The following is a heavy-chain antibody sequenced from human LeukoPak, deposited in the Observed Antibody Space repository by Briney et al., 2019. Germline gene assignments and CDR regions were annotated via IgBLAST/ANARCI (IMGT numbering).Heavy chain of an antibody. CDR1: GFTFSSYA. CDR3: AKSQDRSYYLDRGNWFDP. Sequence: GGSLRLSCAASGFTFSSYAMSWVRQAPGKGLEWVSAISGSGGSTYYADSVKGRFTISRDNSKNTPYLQMNSLRAEDTAVYYCAKSQDRSYYLDRGNWFDPWGQGTLVTVSS. D-gene: IGHD3-10*01. V-gene: IGHV3-23*01. J-gene: IGHJ5*02. CDR2: ISGSGGST.